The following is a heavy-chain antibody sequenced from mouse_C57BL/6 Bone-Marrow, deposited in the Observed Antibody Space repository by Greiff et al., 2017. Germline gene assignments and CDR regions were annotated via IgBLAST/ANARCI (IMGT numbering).Heavy chain of an antibody. Sequence: EVKLMESGAELVRPGASVKLSCTASGFNIKDYYMHWVKQRPEQGLEWIGWIDPENGATEYASKFQGKATITADTSSNTAYLQLSSLTSEDTAVYYYTSDYTNCVGVSWFAYWGQGTVVTVSA. CDR1: GFNIKDYY. D-gene: IGHD2-5*01. CDR2: IDPENGAT. J-gene: IGHJ3*01. CDR3: TSDYTNCVGVSWFAY. V-gene: IGHV14-4*01.